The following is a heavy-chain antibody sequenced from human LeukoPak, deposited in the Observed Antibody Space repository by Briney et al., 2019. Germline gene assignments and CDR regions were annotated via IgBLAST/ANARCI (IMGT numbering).Heavy chain of an antibody. V-gene: IGHV3-23*01. Sequence: GGSLRLSCAASGFTFSNYAMTWIRQAPGKGLEWVSVISNGGRNTNYADSAKGRFTISRDNSKNTPYLQMNSLRVEDTAIYYCAKVTGTDGYKDAIDYWGQGILVAVSS. CDR1: GFTFSNYA. CDR3: AKVTGTDGYKDAIDY. D-gene: IGHD5-24*01. J-gene: IGHJ4*02. CDR2: ISNGGRNT.